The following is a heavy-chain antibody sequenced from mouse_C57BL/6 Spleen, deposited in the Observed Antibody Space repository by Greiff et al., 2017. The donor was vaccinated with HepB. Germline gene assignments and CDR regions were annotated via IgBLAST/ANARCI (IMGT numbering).Heavy chain of an antibody. J-gene: IGHJ3*01. CDR2: IHPSDSDT. CDR1: GYTFTSYW. Sequence: QVHVKQPGAELVKPGASVKVSCKASGYTFTSYWMHWVKQRPGQGLEWIGRIHPSDSDTNYNQKFKGKATLTVDKSSSTAYMQLSSLTSEDSAVYYCAIPYYSNYERFAYWGQGTLVTVSA. D-gene: IGHD2-5*01. CDR3: AIPYYSNYERFAY. V-gene: IGHV1-74*01.